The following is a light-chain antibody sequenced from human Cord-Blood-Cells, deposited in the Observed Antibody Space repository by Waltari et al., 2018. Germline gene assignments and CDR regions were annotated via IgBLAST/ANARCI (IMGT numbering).Light chain of an antibody. CDR1: SRDAGGYNY. V-gene: IGLV2-8*01. CDR3: SSYAGSNNFV. Sequence: QSALTQPPSASGSPGQSVTISCTGTSRDAGGYNYVSWYQQHTGKAPKLMIYAVSKRPSGVPDRFSGSKSGNTASLTVSGLQAEDEADYYCSSYAGSNNFVFGTGTKVTVL. CDR2: AVS. J-gene: IGLJ1*01.